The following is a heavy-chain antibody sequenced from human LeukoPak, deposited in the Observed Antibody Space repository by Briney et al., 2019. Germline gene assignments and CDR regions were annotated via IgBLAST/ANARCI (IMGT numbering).Heavy chain of an antibody. CDR3: ARGEGSSSWYYFDY. J-gene: IGHJ4*02. V-gene: IGHV3-30-3*01. D-gene: IGHD6-13*01. CDR1: GLTFSSYA. Sequence: GGSLRLSCAASGLTFSSYAMHWVRQAPGKGLEWVAVISYDGSNKYYADSVKGRFTISRDNSKNTLYLQMNSLRAEDTAVYYCARGEGSSSWYYFDYWGQGTLVTVSS. CDR2: ISYDGSNK.